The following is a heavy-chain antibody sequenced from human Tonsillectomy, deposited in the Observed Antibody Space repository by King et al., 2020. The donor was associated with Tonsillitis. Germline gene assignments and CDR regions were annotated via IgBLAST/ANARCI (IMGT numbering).Heavy chain of an antibody. CDR3: ARFRRLVVPGTIQVGWFDH. CDR2: ISDSGIT. D-gene: IGHD2-2*02. V-gene: IGHV4-31*03. J-gene: IGHJ5*02. CDR1: GGSISSGGYY. Sequence: VQLQESGPGLVKPSQTLSLTCTVSGGSISSGGYYWSWIRQYPGEGLEWIGSISDSGITYNNPSLKSRVTISVDTSKNQFSLKLSSVTAADTAVFFWARFRRLVVPGTIQVGWFDHWGQGTLVTVSS.